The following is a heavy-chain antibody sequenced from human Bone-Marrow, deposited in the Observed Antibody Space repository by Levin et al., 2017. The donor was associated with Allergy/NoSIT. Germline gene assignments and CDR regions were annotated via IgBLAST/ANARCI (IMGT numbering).Heavy chain of an antibody. CDR3: ARGRSSGGPPGSAYFQD. J-gene: IGHJ1*01. CDR2: IYQSGGT. Sequence: SETLSLTCAVSNGSITRGGYSWNWIRQAPGQDLEWIGFIYQSGGTYYNPSLKSRVTISVDRSKNQFSLNLPSVTAAATAVSYCARGRSSGGPPGSAYFQDWGQGTLVTVSS. CDR1: NGSITRGGYS. V-gene: IGHV4-30-2*01. D-gene: IGHD2-8*02.